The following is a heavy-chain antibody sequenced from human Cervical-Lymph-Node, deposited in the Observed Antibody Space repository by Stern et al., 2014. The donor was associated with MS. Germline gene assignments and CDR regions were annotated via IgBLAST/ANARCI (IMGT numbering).Heavy chain of an antibody. Sequence: VQLVESGPEVKESGSSVTVSCKASEGTFSNNIVNWVRQAPGQGLEWMGSVIPLFGIPNYEEMFQGRVTITADESTNTVYMQLSSLRSEDTATYFCASVDIVATLFSWGQGTLVSVSS. CDR3: ASVDIVATLFS. V-gene: IGHV1-69*18. CDR2: VIPLFGIP. D-gene: IGHD5-12*01. CDR1: EGTFSNNI. J-gene: IGHJ4*02.